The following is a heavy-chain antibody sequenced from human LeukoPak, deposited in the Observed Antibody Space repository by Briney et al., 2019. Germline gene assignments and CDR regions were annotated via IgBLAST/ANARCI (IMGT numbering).Heavy chain of an antibody. V-gene: IGHV1-24*01. CDR2: FDPEDGET. CDR3: ATRLSNRNWFDP. J-gene: IGHJ5*02. CDR1: GYTLTELS. Sequence: ASVKVSCKVSGYTLTELSMHWVRQAPGKGREWMGGFDPEDGETIYAQKFQGRVTMTEDTSTDTAYMELSSLRSEDTAVYYCATRLSNRNWFDPWGQGTLVTVSS. D-gene: IGHD1-14*01.